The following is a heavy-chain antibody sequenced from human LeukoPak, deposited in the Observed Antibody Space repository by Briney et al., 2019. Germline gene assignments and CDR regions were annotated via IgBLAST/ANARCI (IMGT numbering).Heavy chain of an antibody. V-gene: IGHV3-21*01. J-gene: IGHJ4*02. Sequence: GGSLRLSCAASGFTFSIYSMNWVRQAPGKGLGRGSSIIISSSYIYYADSVKGRFTISRDNAKNSMYLQIHSLRAEDTAVYYCARGPSYYYDSSGYQAYFDYWGQGTLVNVSS. CDR2: IIISSSYI. CDR1: GFTFSIYS. CDR3: ARGPSYYYDSSGYQAYFDY. D-gene: IGHD3-22*01.